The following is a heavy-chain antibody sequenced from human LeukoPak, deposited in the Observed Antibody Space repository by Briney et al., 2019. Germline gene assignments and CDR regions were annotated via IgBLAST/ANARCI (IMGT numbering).Heavy chain of an antibody. Sequence: PGRSLRLSCAASGFTFSSYAMSWVRQAPGKGLEWVSAISGSGGSTYYADSVKGRFTISRDNSKNTLYLQMNSLRAEDTAVYYCAKRRDGYNWVNWIDPWGQGTLVTVSS. D-gene: IGHD5-24*01. V-gene: IGHV3-23*01. CDR2: ISGSGGST. J-gene: IGHJ5*02. CDR3: AKRRDGYNWVNWIDP. CDR1: GFTFSSYA.